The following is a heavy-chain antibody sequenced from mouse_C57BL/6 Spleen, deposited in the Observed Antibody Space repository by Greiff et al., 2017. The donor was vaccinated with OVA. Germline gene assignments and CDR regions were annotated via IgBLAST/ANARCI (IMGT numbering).Heavy chain of an antibody. V-gene: IGHV1-72*01. Sequence: QVHVKQPGAELVKPGASVKLSCKASGYTFTSYWMHWVKQRPGRGLEWIGRIDPNSGGTKYNEKFKSKATLTVDKPSSTAYMQLSSLTSEDSAVYYCARYYGSRRWYFDVWGTGTTVTVSS. CDR2: IDPNSGGT. J-gene: IGHJ1*03. D-gene: IGHD1-1*01. CDR3: ARYYGSRRWYFDV. CDR1: GYTFTSYW.